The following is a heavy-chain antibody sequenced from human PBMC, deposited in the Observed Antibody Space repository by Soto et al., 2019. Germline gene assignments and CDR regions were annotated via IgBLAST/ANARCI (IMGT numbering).Heavy chain of an antibody. CDR3: AGVFLQYCGGDCSLSYYGMDV. CDR2: IIPILGIA. J-gene: IGHJ6*02. CDR1: GGTVSSYS. Sequence: QVQLVQSGAEVKKPGSSVKVSCKASGGTVSSYSISWVRQAPGQGLEWMGRIIPILGIANYAQKFQGRVTITADKSTSTAYMDLSSLRSEDTDVYYCAGVFLQYCGGDCSLSYYGMDVWGQGTTVTVSS. V-gene: IGHV1-69*02. D-gene: IGHD2-21*02.